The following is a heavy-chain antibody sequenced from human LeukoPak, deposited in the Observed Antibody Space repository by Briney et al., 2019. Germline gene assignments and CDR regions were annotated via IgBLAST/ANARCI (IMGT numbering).Heavy chain of an antibody. CDR2: IYSGGTT. V-gene: IGHV3-53*01. CDR3: AKDYGDIVATIGGFFDY. J-gene: IGHJ4*02. D-gene: IGHD5-12*01. Sequence: GGSLRLSCAASGFTVSSKYMSWVRQAPGKGLEWVSVIYSGGTTHYADSVKGRFTISRDNSKNTLYLQMNSLRAEDTAVYYCAKDYGDIVATIGGFFDYWGQGTLVTVSS. CDR1: GFTVSSKY.